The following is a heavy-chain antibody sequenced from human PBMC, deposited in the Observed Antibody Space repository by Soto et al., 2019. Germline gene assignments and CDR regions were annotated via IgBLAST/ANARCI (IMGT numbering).Heavy chain of an antibody. CDR2: ISGSGGST. CDR3: ARAGRGYSGYDSNYYYYGMDV. V-gene: IGHV3-23*01. Sequence: GGSLRLSCAASGFTFSSYAMSWVRQAPGKGLEWVSAISGSGGSTYYADSVKGRFTISRDNSKNTLYLQMNSLRAEDTAVYYCARAGRGYSGYDSNYYYYGMDVWGQGTTVTVSS. J-gene: IGHJ6*02. D-gene: IGHD5-12*01. CDR1: GFTFSSYA.